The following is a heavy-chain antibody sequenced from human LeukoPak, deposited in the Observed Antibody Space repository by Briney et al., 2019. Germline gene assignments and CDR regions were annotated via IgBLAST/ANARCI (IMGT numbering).Heavy chain of an antibody. CDR3: ARGRSSSWLLWFDY. J-gene: IGHJ4*02. CDR2: IYYSGST. V-gene: IGHV4-59*01. Sequence: SETLSLTCTVSGGSINSYYWSWIRQPPGKGLEWIGYIYYSGSTNYNPSLKSRVTISVDTSKNQFSLKLSSVTAADTAVYYCARGRSSSWLLWFDYWGQGTQVTVSS. CDR1: GGSINSYY. D-gene: IGHD6-13*01.